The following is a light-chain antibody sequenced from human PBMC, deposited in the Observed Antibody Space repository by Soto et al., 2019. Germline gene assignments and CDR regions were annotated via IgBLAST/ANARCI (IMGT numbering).Light chain of an antibody. CDR2: AAS. V-gene: IGKV1-39*01. J-gene: IGKJ1*01. CDR3: QQTNSIPRP. CDR1: QAISTY. Sequence: DSRITHPPSSLSSSVGDVFAITSRASQAISTYLHWYQQKPGKAPKLLIYAASSLQSGVPSRFSGSGSGTHFTLTISRLQPEDFATYYCQQTNSIPRPFGRGTNVDIK.